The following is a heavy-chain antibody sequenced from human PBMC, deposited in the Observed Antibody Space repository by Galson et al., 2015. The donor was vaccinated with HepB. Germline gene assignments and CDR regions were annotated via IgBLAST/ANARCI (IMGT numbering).Heavy chain of an antibody. CDR2: ISWNSGSI. J-gene: IGHJ4*02. D-gene: IGHD3-22*01. V-gene: IGHV3-9*01. Sequence: SLRLSCAASGFTFDDYAMHWVRQAPGKGLEWVSGISWNSGSIGYADSVKGRFTISRDNAKNSLYLQMNSLRAEDTALYYCAKARPYDSSGYFDCWGQGTLVTVSS. CDR3: AKARPYDSSGYFDC. CDR1: GFTFDDYA.